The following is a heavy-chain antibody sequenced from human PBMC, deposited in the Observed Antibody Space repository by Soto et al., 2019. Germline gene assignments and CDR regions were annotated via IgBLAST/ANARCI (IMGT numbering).Heavy chain of an antibody. J-gene: IGHJ4*02. V-gene: IGHV4-34*01. CDR2: INHSGST. CDR3: ARGWSGWRVWLDY. Sequence: SETLSLTCAVYGGSFSGYYWSWIRQPPGTGLEWIGEINHSGSTNCNPSLKSRVTISVDTSKNQFSLKLSSVTAADTAVYYCARGWSGWRVWLDYWGQGTLVTVS. CDR1: GGSFSGYY. D-gene: IGHD6-19*01.